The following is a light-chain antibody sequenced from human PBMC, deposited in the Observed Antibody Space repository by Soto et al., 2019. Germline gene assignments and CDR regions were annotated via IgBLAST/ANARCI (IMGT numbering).Light chain of an antibody. J-gene: IGKJ1*01. Sequence: ENVLTQSPGTLSLSPGERATLSCRASQSVSSNYLAWYQQKPGQAPRPLIYGASSRATGIPDRFSGSGAGTDFTLTISRLEPEDFAVYYCQQYGSSPWTFGQGTKVEIK. CDR1: QSVSSNY. CDR3: QQYGSSPWT. CDR2: GAS. V-gene: IGKV3-20*01.